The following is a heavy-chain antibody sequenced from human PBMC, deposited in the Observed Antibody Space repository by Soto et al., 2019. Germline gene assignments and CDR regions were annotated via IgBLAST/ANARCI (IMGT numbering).Heavy chain of an antibody. D-gene: IGHD3-22*01. J-gene: IGHJ4*02. CDR2: ISGRSNTI. CDR3: TREGDGSGFFSDF. Sequence: PGGSLRLSCVGSGCTFSDYNMNWVRQAPGKGLEWVSFISGRSNTIYYADSVKGRFTISRDNAKNSLYLLMNSLRAEDTAVYYCTREGDGSGFFSDFWGQGALVTVSS. CDR1: GCTFSDYN. V-gene: IGHV3-48*01.